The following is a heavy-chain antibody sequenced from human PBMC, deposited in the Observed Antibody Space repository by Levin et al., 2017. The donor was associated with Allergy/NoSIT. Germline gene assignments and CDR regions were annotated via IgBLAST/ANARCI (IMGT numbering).Heavy chain of an antibody. J-gene: IGHJ4*02. CDR3: ARDLSERYSIDY. CDR1: GFPFNTYA. Sequence: LSLTCAASGFPFNTYAIHWVRQAPGKGLQWVTFISWDGSIKYYADSVKGRFTISRDNSKNTLYLQMNSLRPEDTAVYYCARDLSERYSIDYWGRGALVTVSS. CDR2: ISWDGSIK. D-gene: IGHD2-21*01. V-gene: IGHV3-30-3*01.